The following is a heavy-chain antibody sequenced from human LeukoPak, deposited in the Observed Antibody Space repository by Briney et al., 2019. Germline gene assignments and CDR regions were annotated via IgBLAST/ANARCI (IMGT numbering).Heavy chain of an antibody. CDR2: IWYDGSNK. CDR1: GFTFSGYG. J-gene: IGHJ4*02. CDR3: AKDFRVGATYFDY. Sequence: GGSLRLSCAASGFTFSGYGMHWVRQAPGKGLEWVAVIWYDGSNKYYADSVKGRFTISRDNSKNTLYLQMNSLRAEDTAVYYSAKDFRVGATYFDYWGQGTLVTVSS. D-gene: IGHD1-26*01. V-gene: IGHV3-33*06.